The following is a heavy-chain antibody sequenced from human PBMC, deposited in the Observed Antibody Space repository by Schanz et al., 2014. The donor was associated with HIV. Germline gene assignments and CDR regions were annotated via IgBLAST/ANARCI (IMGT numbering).Heavy chain of an antibody. J-gene: IGHJ6*02. CDR2: ISYDGSNK. D-gene: IGHD3-22*01. CDR1: GFTFSSYA. CDR3: ARDVSHDSSGHYSDYYYGMDV. Sequence: VQLVESGGGLVQPGRSLRLSCAASGFTFSSYAMHWVRQAPGKGLEWVAVISYDGSNKNYADSVKGRFTIARDNSKNTLHLQMNSLRAEDTAVYYCARDVSHDSSGHYSDYYYGMDVWGQGTTVTVS. V-gene: IGHV3-30-3*01.